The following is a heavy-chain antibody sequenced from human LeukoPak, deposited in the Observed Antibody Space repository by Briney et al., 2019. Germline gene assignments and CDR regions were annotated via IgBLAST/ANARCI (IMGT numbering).Heavy chain of an antibody. D-gene: IGHD1-26*01. J-gene: IGHJ5*02. V-gene: IGHV1-18*01. CDR3: ARDQGGGQNYNWFDP. CDR2: ISAYNGNT. Sequence: ASVKVSCKASGYTFTSYGISWVRQAPGQGLEWMGWISAYNGNTNYAQKLQGRVPMTTDTSTSTAYMELRSLRSDDTAVYYCARDQGGGQNYNWFDPWGQGTLVTVPS. CDR1: GYTFTSYG.